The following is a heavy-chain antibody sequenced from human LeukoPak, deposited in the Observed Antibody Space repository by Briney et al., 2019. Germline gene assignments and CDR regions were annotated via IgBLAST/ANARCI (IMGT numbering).Heavy chain of an antibody. J-gene: IGHJ6*02. V-gene: IGHV3-21*01. CDR3: ARNRDTMIRSLMDV. CDR1: GFTFSSYS. D-gene: IGHD3-22*01. Sequence: GGSLRLSCAASGFTFSSYSMNWVRQAPGKGLEWVSSISSSSSYIYYADSVKGRFTISRDNAKNSLYLQMNSLRAEDTAVYYCARNRDTMIRSLMDVWGQGTTVTVSS. CDR2: ISSSSSYI.